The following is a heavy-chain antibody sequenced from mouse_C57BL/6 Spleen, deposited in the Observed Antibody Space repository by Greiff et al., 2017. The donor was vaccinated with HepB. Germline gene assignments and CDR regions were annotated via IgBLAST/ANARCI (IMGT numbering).Heavy chain of an antibody. J-gene: IGHJ1*03. CDR2: INPSTGGT. CDR1: GYSFTGYY. D-gene: IGHD4-1*01. V-gene: IGHV1-42*01. CDR3: ARRMNWDGGYWYFDV. Sequence: VQLQQSGPELVKPGASVKISCKASGYSFTGYYMNWVKQSPEKSLEWIGEINPSTGGTTYNQKFKAKATLTVDKSSSTAYMQLKSLTSEDSAVYYCARRMNWDGGYWYFDVWGTGTTVTVSS.